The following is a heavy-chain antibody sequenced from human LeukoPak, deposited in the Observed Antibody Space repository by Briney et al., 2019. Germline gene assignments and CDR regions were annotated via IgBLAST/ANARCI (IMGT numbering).Heavy chain of an antibody. D-gene: IGHD3-9*01. CDR3: ARGMGILRYFDWLYYYYGMDV. J-gene: IGHJ6*02. CDR1: GFTFSSYS. V-gene: IGHV3-48*02. CDR2: ISSSSTI. Sequence: GGSLRLSCAASGFTFSSYSMNWVRQAPGKGLEWVSYISSSSTIYYADSVKGRFTISRDNAKNSLYLQMNSLRDEDTAVYYCARGMGILRYFDWLYYYYGMDVWGQGTTVTVSS.